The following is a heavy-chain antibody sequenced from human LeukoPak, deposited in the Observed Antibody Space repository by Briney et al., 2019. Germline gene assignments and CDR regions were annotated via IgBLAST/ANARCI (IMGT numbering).Heavy chain of an antibody. CDR3: ARDPSGIAVAGRTDY. J-gene: IGHJ4*02. V-gene: IGHV3-23*01. CDR2: ISGSGGST. Sequence: GGSLKLSCAASGFTFSSYAMSWVRQAPGKGLEWVSAISGSGGSTYYADSVKGRFTISRDNSKNTLYLQMNSLRAEDTAVYYCARDPSGIAVAGRTDYWGQGTLVTVSS. CDR1: GFTFSSYA. D-gene: IGHD6-19*01.